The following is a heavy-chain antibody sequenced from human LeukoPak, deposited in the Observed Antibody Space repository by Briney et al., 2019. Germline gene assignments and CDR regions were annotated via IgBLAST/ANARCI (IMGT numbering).Heavy chain of an antibody. D-gene: IGHD5-12*01. J-gene: IGHJ4*02. V-gene: IGHV4-59*01. Sequence: PSETLSLTCTVSGGSITNYYWSWIRQPPGKGLEWIGYISYSGSTNCSPSLKSRVTISVDTSKKQFSLNLNSVTAADTAIYYCARGARGYPDDNFDYWGQGTLVTVSS. CDR2: ISYSGST. CDR1: GGSITNYY. CDR3: ARGARGYPDDNFDY.